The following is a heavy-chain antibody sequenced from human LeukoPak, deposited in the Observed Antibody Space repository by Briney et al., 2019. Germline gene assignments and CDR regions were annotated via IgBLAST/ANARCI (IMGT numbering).Heavy chain of an antibody. CDR3: ARPSAAGPYFDY. V-gene: IGHV3-74*01. CDR1: GFTFSSYW. J-gene: IGHJ4*02. D-gene: IGHD6-13*01. CDR2: INTDGRST. Sequence: GGSLRLSCAASGFTFSSYWMHWVRQAPGKGLVWVSHINTDGRSTGHADSVKGRFTISRDNAKNTLYLQMNSLRAEDTAVYYCARPSAAGPYFDYWVQGTLVTVSS.